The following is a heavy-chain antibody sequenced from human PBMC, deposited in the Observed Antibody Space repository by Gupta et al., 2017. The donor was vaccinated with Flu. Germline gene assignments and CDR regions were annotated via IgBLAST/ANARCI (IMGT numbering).Heavy chain of an antibody. V-gene: IGHV4-59*01. Sequence: GGSITGYYWSWIRQPPGKGLEWIGYIYYSGSTKYNPSLKSRVTLSVDTSKNQISLRLSSVTAADTAVYFCARGGGYRDFDYWGQGALVTVSS. CDR2: IYYSGST. D-gene: IGHD5-12*01. CDR3: ARGGGYRDFDY. J-gene: IGHJ4*02. CDR1: GGSITGYY.